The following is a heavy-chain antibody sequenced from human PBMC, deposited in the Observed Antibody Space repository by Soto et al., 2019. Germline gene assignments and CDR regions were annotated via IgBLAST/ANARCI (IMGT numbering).Heavy chain of an antibody. D-gene: IGHD2-21*02. CDR3: ARLGYCGGDCYSHYFDY. CDR1: GYTFTSYG. V-gene: IGHV1-18*04. J-gene: IGHJ4*02. CDR2: ISAYNGNT. Sequence: VNVSCKASGYTFTSYGISWVRQAPGQGLEWMGWISAYNGNTNYAQKLQGRVTMTTDTSTSTAYMELRSLRSDDTAVYYCARLGYCGGDCYSHYFDYWGQGTLVTVSS.